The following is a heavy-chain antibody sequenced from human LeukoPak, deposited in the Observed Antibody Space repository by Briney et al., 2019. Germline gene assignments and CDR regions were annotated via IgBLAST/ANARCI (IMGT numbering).Heavy chain of an antibody. J-gene: IGHJ5*02. V-gene: IGHV4-34*01. CDR3: ARGSGTAAGKKAFNP. CDR1: GGSFSGYY. D-gene: IGHD6-13*01. CDR2: INHSGST. Sequence: SETLSLTCAVYGGSFSGYYWSWIRQPPGKGLEWIGEINHSGSTNYNSSLKSRVTISVDTSKNQFSLKLSSVTAADTAVYYRARGSGTAAGKKAFNPWGQGTLVTVSS.